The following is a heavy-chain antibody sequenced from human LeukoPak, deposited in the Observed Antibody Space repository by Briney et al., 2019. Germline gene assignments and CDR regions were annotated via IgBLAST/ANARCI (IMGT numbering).Heavy chain of an antibody. D-gene: IGHD6-19*01. Sequence: EASVKVSCKASGGTFSSYAISWVRQAPGQGLEWMGWIIPIFGTANYAQKFQGRVTITADESTSTAYMELSSLRSEDTAVYYCARAELRWGIAVAGTEDWFDPWGQGTLVTVSS. CDR2: IIPIFGTA. V-gene: IGHV1-69*13. J-gene: IGHJ5*02. CDR3: ARAELRWGIAVAGTEDWFDP. CDR1: GGTFSSYA.